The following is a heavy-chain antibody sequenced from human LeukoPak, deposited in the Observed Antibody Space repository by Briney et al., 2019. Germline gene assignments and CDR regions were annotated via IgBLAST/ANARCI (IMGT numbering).Heavy chain of an antibody. D-gene: IGHD3-16*01. J-gene: IGHJ3*01. CDR2: ITWNGNDM. V-gene: IGHV3-9*01. CDR3: AKDKTGGFVAFDL. Sequence: GRSLRLSCAASGFTFDDYAMHWVRQAPGKGLEWVSGITWNGNDMDYADSVKGRFTISRDNAKNSLYLQMNSLTPEDTALYYCAKDKTGGFVAFDLWGQGTMVTVSS. CDR1: GFTFDDYA.